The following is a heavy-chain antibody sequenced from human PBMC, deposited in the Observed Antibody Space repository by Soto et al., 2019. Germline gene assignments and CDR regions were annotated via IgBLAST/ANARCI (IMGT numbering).Heavy chain of an antibody. CDR1: GYSFAGYW. Sequence: PGESLKISCKGSGYSFAGYWITWVRQKPGKGLEWMGRIDPSDSQTYYSPSFQGQVTISVDKSISTAYLQWSSLKASDTAIYYCARHRDGGQLLQYFHYGMDVWGQGTTVTVSS. J-gene: IGHJ6*02. CDR2: IDPSDSQT. CDR3: ARHRDGGQLLQYFHYGMDV. V-gene: IGHV5-10-1*04. D-gene: IGHD2-2*01.